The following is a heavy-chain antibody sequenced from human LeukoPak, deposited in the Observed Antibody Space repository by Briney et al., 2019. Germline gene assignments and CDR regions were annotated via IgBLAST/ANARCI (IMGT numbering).Heavy chain of an antibody. CDR3: AKETSSSFDC. CDR1: GFTFSSYA. V-gene: IGHV3-23*01. CDR2: LSNSGGST. Sequence: GGSLRLSCAASGFTFSSYAMNWVRQAPGKGLEWVSGLSNSGGSTYYADSVKGRFTISRDNSKNTLYLQMNSLRAEDTAVYYCAKETSSSFDCWGQGTLVTVSP. D-gene: IGHD6-13*01. J-gene: IGHJ4*02.